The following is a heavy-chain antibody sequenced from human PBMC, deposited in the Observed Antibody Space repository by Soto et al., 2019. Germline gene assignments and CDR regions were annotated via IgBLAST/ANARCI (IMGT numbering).Heavy chain of an antibody. J-gene: IGHJ6*02. CDR1: GFTFSDYY. Sequence: GGSLRLSCAVSGFTFSDYYMSWIRQAPGKGLEWVSYISSRGSSIYYADSVKGRFTISRDNAKNSLYLQMNGLRAEDTAVYYCARGYYDFWSGYYISPYGMDVWGQGTTVTVSS. CDR3: ARGYYDFWSGYYISPYGMDV. CDR2: ISSRGSSI. V-gene: IGHV3-11*01. D-gene: IGHD3-3*01.